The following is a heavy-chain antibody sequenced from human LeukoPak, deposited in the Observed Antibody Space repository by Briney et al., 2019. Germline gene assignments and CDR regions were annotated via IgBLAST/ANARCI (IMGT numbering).Heavy chain of an antibody. V-gene: IGHV3-30-3*01. D-gene: IGHD3-22*01. CDR1: GFTFSSYA. CDR2: ISYEGSNK. CDR3: ARDIDSSGYYGGVDY. J-gene: IGHJ4*02. Sequence: PGGSLRLSCAPSGFTFSSYAMHWVRQAPGKGLEWVAVISYEGSNKYYADSVKGRFTISRDNSKNTLYLQMNSLRAEDTAVYYCARDIDSSGYYGGVDYWGQGTLVTVSS.